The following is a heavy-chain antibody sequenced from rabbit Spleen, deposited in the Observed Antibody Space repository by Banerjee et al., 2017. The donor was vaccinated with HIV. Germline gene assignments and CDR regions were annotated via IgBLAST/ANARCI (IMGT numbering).Heavy chain of an antibody. V-gene: IGHV1S40*01. Sequence: QSLEESGGDLVKPGASLTLTCTASGFSFSSAYYICWVRQAPGKGLEWIACIYGGDIHSTAYASWAKGRFTISKASSTTVTLQMTSLTDADTATYFCARDTGSSFSSYGMDLWGQGTLVTVS. D-gene: IGHD8-1*01. CDR3: ARDTGSSFSSYGMDL. CDR2: IYGGDIHST. J-gene: IGHJ6*01. CDR1: GFSFSSAYY.